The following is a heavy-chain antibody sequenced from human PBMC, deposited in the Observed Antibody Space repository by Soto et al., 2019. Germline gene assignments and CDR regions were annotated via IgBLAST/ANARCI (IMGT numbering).Heavy chain of an antibody. CDR1: DGCLRRNSSY. D-gene: IGHD3-10*01. CDR2: IYYSGST. J-gene: IGHJ6*02. V-gene: IGHV4-39*01. Sequence: LQPRSVARPVSDGCLRRNSSYWSWILQPPASGLAFIGNIYYSGSTYYNPSLKSRVTISVDTSKNQFSLKLSSVTAADTAVYYCARRPRVWFGEVGFDYYYGMDVWGQGTTVTVSS. CDR3: ARRPRVWFGEVGFDYYYGMDV.